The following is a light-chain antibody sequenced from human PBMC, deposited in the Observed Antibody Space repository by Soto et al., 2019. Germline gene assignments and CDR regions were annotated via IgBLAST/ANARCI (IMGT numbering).Light chain of an antibody. CDR1: SKDVGYYNY. Sequence: QSVLTQPPSASGSPGQSVTIACTGTSKDVGYYNYVSWYQQPPGKAPKLLIYDVSKRPSGVPDRFSGSKSGNTASLTISGLQAEDEADYYCSSFTSRFTFVFGTGTKVTVL. CDR2: DVS. J-gene: IGLJ1*01. V-gene: IGLV2-8*01. CDR3: SSFTSRFTFV.